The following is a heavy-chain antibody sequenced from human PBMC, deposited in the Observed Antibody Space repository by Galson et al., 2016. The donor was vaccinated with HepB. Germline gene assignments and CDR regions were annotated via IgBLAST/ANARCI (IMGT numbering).Heavy chain of an antibody. CDR2: ISGSGGST. J-gene: IGHJ3*02. CDR1: GFTFSGYA. D-gene: IGHD3-22*01. Sequence: SLRLSCAASGFTFSGYAMSWVRQAPGKELEWVSAISGSGGSTYYADSVKGRFTISRDNSKNTLYLEMNSLRAEDTAVYYCAKVNPHYYDSSGYDNRNAFDIWGQGTMVTVSS. V-gene: IGHV3-23*01. CDR3: AKVNPHYYDSSGYDNRNAFDI.